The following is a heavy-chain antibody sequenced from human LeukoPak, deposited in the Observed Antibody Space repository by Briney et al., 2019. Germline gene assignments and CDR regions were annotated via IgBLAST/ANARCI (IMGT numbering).Heavy chain of an antibody. CDR2: IYTSGST. Sequence: SETLSLTCTVSGGSISSGSYYWSWIRQPAGKGLEWIGRIYTSGSTNYNPSLKSRVTISVDTSKNQFSLKLSSVTAADTAVYCCARAATIFGVVIPNFDYWGQGTLVTVSS. V-gene: IGHV4-61*02. J-gene: IGHJ4*02. CDR3: ARAATIFGVVIPNFDY. CDR1: GGSISSGSYY. D-gene: IGHD3-3*01.